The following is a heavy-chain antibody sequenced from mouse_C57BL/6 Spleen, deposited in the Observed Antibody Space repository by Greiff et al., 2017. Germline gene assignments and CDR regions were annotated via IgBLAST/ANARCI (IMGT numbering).Heavy chain of an antibody. CDR3: ARHTPYYDAMDY. Sequence: VKLVESGPGLVAPSQSLSITCTVSGFSLTSYGVHWVRQPPGKGLEWLVVIWSDGSTTYNSALKSRQSISKDNSKSQVFLKMNSLQTDDTAMYYCARHTPYYDAMDYWGQGTSVTVSS. CDR1: GFSLTSYG. J-gene: IGHJ4*01. V-gene: IGHV2-6-1*01. CDR2: IWSDGST. D-gene: IGHD2-10*01.